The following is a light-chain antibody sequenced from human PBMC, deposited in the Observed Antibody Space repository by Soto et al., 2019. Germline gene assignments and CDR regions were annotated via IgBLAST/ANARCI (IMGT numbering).Light chain of an antibody. CDR1: QTISSH. V-gene: IGKV1-39*01. J-gene: IGKJ1*01. CDR3: QQSYSTPRT. Sequence: DIQMTQSPSSLSASVGDRVIITCRASQTISSHLNWYQQKPGKAPKLLIYAASNLQSGVPARFSGSGSGTDFTLTISSLQPEDFATYYCQQSYSTPRTFGQGTKVDIK. CDR2: AAS.